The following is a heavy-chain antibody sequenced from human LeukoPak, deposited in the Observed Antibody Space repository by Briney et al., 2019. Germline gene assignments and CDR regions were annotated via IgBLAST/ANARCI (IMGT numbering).Heavy chain of an antibody. D-gene: IGHD3-10*01. J-gene: IGHJ6*02. V-gene: IGHV3-23*01. CDR2: ISGSGGST. CDR1: GFTFSSYA. Sequence: GGSLRLSCAASGFTFSSYAMSWVRQAPGKGLEWVSAISGSGGSTYYADSVKGRFTISRDNSKNTLYLQMNSLRAEDTAVYYCAKRSRRLTIVRGVPREDVWGQGTTVTVSS. CDR3: AKRSRRLTIVRGVPREDV.